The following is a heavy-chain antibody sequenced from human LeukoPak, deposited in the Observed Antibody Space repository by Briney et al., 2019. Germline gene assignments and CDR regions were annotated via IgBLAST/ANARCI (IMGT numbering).Heavy chain of an antibody. Sequence: GGSLRLSCAASGFTFSTYWMHWVRQAPGKGLVWVSRISPDGGSTNYADSVKGRFTISRDNAKNTLHVQMNSLRAEDTAVYYCARGRSGNYATDYWGQGTLVTVSS. CDR1: GFTFSTYW. D-gene: IGHD3-3*01. J-gene: IGHJ4*02. CDR2: ISPDGGST. CDR3: ARGRSGNYATDY. V-gene: IGHV3-74*01.